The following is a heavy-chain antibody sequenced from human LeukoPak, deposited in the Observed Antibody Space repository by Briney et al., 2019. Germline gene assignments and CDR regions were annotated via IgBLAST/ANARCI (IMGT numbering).Heavy chain of an antibody. D-gene: IGHD1-26*01. V-gene: IGHV1-69*13. CDR2: IIPISGTT. CDR1: GGTFTSYA. J-gene: IGHJ5*02. CDR3: ARKLRLGGNWFDP. Sequence: ASVKVSCKTSGGTFTSYAITWVRQAPGQGLEWMGKIIPISGTTNYAQKFQGRVTFTADESTSTAYMELSSLRSEDTALYYCARKLRLGGNWFDPWGQGTLVTVAS.